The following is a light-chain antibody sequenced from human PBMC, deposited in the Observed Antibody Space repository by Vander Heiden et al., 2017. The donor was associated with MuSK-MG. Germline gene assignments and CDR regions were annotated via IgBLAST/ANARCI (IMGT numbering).Light chain of an antibody. CDR3: HQYGSSRPWT. CDR2: GAS. J-gene: IGKJ1*01. Sequence: EIVLTQSPGTLSLSPGERATLSCRASQSVSSSYLVWYQQKPGQAPRLLISGASSRATGIPDRFSGSGSGRDFTLTISRLEPEDFAVYYCHQYGSSRPWTFDPGTKVEIK. CDR1: QSVSSSY. V-gene: IGKV3-20*01.